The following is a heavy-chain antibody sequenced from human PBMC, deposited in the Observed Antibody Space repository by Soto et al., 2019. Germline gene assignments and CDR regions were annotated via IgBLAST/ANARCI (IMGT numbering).Heavy chain of an antibody. CDR3: ARDHGSRELIDYYFYYGMDV. V-gene: IGHV3-30-3*01. J-gene: IGHJ6*02. CDR1: GFTCSSYA. CDR2: ISYDGSNK. D-gene: IGHD1-26*01. Sequence: QVQLVESGGGVVQPGRSLRLSCAASGFTCSSYAMHWVRQAPGKGLEWVAVISYDGSNKYYADSVKGRFTISRDNSKNTLYLQMNSLRAEDTAVYYCARDHGSRELIDYYFYYGMDVWGQGTTVTVSS.